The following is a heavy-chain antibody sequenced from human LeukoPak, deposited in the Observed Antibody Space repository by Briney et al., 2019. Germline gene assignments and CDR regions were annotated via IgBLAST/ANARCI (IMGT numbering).Heavy chain of an antibody. V-gene: IGHV3-23*01. J-gene: IGHJ4*02. CDR3: AKVKFRIILWTFDY. Sequence: PGGSLRLSCAASGFTFSSYAMSWVRQAPGKGLEWVSAISGSGNSTYYADSVKGRFTISRDNSKNTLYLQMNSLRAEDTTLYYCAKVKFRIILWTFDYWGQGTLVTVSS. CDR1: GFTFSSYA. CDR2: ISGSGNST. D-gene: IGHD3-10*01.